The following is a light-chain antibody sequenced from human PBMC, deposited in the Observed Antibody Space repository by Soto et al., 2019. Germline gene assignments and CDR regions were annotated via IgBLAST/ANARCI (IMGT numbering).Light chain of an antibody. CDR1: SSDVGSYNL. CDR3: CSYVGDSNV. CDR2: EVS. Sequence: QSVLTQPASVSGSPGQSITISCTGTSSDVGSYNLVSWYQQFPGKAPKIMIFEVSKRPSGVSSRFSGSKSGNTASLTISGLQSDDEADYYCCSYVGDSNVFGTGTKLTVL. J-gene: IGLJ1*01. V-gene: IGLV2-23*02.